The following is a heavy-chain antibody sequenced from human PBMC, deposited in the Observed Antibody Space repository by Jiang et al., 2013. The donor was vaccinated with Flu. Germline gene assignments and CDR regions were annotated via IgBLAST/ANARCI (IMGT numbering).Heavy chain of an antibody. CDR2: ISAYNGNT. CDR3: ARDRPSQGSSSWYEYYYYYYGMDV. V-gene: IGHV1-18*04. D-gene: IGHD6-13*01. J-gene: IGHJ6*02. CDR1: GYTFTSYG. Sequence: GAEVKKPGASVKVSCKASGYTFTSYGISWVRQAPGQGLEWMGWISAYNGNTNYAQKLQGRVTMTTDTSTSTAYMELRSLRSDDTAVYYCARDRPSQGSSSWYEYYYYYYGMDVWGQGT.